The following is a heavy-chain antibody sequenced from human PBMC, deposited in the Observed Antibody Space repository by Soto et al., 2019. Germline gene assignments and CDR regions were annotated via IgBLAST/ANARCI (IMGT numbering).Heavy chain of an antibody. J-gene: IGHJ4*02. CDR3: GRDWVGFGAHPLDN. D-gene: IGHD3-10*01. CDR1: GFTFSNYG. CDR2: ISYDGSIE. V-gene: IGHV3-30*03. Sequence: QVQLVESGGGVVQPGRSLRLSCAASGFTFSNYGMHWVRQAPGKGLDWVAVISYDGSIEYYSESVKGRFTMSRDNSENTVYLQLNSLRTEDTAVYFFGRDWVGFGAHPLDNWGQGTLVTVSS.